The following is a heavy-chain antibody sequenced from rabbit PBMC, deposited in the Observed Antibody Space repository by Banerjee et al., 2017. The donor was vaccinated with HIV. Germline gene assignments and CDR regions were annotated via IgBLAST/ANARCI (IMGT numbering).Heavy chain of an antibody. CDR2: IDPVFGST. Sequence: QEQLVESGGGLVQPGGSLKLSCKASGFDFSSYGVSWVRQAPGKGLEWIGYIDPVFGSTYYASWVNGRFTVTSDNAQNTVDLQMSGLTAADTATYFCARARSAGYGYATDFRLDLWGPGTLVTVS. CDR1: GFDFSSYG. J-gene: IGHJ3*01. CDR3: ARARSAGYGYATDFRLDL. V-gene: IGHV1S47*01. D-gene: IGHD6-1*01.